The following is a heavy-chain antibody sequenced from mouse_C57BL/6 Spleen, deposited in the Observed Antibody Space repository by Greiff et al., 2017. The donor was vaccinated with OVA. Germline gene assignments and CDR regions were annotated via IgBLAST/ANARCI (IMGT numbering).Heavy chain of an antibody. CDR2: IYPGDGDT. CDR3: ARGPYSPFAY. Sequence: QVQLQQSGPELVKPGASVKISCKASGYAFSSSWLNWVKQRPGKGLEWIGRIYPGDGDTNYNGKFKGKATLTADKSSSTAYMQLSSLTSEDSAVYFCARGPYSPFAYWGQGTLVTVSA. J-gene: IGHJ3*01. CDR1: GYAFSSSW. D-gene: IGHD1-1*01. V-gene: IGHV1-82*01.